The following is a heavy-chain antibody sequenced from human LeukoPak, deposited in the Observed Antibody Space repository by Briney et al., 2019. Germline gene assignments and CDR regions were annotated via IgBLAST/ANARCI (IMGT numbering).Heavy chain of an antibody. D-gene: IGHD6-19*01. V-gene: IGHV3-23*01. Sequence: PGGSLRLSCAASGFTFSSYAMSWVRQAPGKGLEWVSAISGSGYDTYHADSVKGRFTISRDSSKNTLYLQMNGLRDEDTAVYHCAKSRSVADAFDIWGHGTMVTVSS. CDR2: ISGSGYDT. CDR3: AKSRSVADAFDI. J-gene: IGHJ3*02. CDR1: GFTFSSYA.